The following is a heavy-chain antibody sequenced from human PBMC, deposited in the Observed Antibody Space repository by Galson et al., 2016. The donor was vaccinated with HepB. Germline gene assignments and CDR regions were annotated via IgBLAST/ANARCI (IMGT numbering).Heavy chain of an antibody. CDR1: GYTFTSNG. V-gene: IGHV1-69*13. J-gene: IGHJ5*02. D-gene: IGHD4-23*01. Sequence: SVKVSCKASGYTFTSNGISWVRQAPGQGLEWMGGIIPIFGKANYAQNFQGRLTITSDESTNIAYMELTSLRSEDTAVYYCARWAFRATTPSFWFDPWGQGTLVTVSS. CDR2: IIPIFGKA. CDR3: ARWAFRATTPSFWFDP.